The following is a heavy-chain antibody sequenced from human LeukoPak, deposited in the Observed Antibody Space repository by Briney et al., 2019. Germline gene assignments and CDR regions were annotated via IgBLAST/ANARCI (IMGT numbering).Heavy chain of an antibody. CDR2: INHSGST. Sequence: PSETLSLTCAVYGGSFSGYYWSWIRQPPGKGLEWIGEINHSGSTNYNPSLKSRVTISVDTSKNQFSLKLSSVTAADTAVYYCARGLRGWSYYYGMDVWGRGTTVTVSS. CDR1: GGSFSGYY. J-gene: IGHJ6*02. V-gene: IGHV4-34*01. D-gene: IGHD6-19*01. CDR3: ARGLRGWSYYYGMDV.